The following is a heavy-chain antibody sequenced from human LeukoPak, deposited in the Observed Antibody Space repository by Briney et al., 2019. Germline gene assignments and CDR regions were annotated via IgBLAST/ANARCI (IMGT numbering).Heavy chain of an antibody. V-gene: IGHV3-23*01. CDR2: FSGTSST. J-gene: IGHJ4*02. CDR1: GFTFSSYA. CDR3: AREIGSAARGR. Sequence: GGSLRLSCAASGFTFSSYAMSWVRQAPGKGLEWVSTFSGTSSTSYADAVKGRVTISRDNSKNTLYLQLNSLRAEDTAVYYCAREIGSAARGRWGQGTLVTVSS. D-gene: IGHD6-13*01.